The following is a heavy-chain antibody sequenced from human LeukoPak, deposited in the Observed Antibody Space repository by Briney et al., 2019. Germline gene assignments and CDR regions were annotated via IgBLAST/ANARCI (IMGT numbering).Heavy chain of an antibody. CDR1: GYTFANYY. J-gene: IGHJ4*02. V-gene: IGHV1-46*01. D-gene: IGHD3-22*01. Sequence: ASVKVSCKASGYTFANYYIHWVRLAPGQGLEWMGVINPSGGSTIYAQKFQGRVTMTGDTSTSTVYMELSSLGSEDTAVFYCARGLRSSSYAYWGQGTLATVSS. CDR2: INPSGGST. CDR3: ARGLRSSSYAY.